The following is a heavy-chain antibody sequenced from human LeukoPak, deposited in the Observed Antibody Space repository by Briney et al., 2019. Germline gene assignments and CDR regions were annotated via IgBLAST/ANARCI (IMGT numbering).Heavy chain of an antibody. CDR3: AKDRSSTWYGAFDI. J-gene: IGHJ3*02. V-gene: IGHV1-24*01. Sequence: ASVKVSCKVSGYTLTELSMHWVRQALGKGLEWMGGFDPEDGETIYAQKFQGRVTMTEDTSTDTAYMELSSLRSEDTAVYCCAKDRSSTWYGAFDIWGQGTMVIVSS. CDR1: GYTLTELS. D-gene: IGHD6-13*01. CDR2: FDPEDGET.